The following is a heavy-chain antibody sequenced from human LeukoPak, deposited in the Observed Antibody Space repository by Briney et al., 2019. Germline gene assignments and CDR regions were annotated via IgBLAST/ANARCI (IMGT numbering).Heavy chain of an antibody. J-gene: IGHJ2*01. Sequence: GGSLRLSCAASGFTFSSYAMSWVRQAPGKGLEWVANIKEDGSDKNYVDSVKGRFTISRDNAKNTLYLQMNSLRAADTAVYYCTRWTDWYFDLWGRGTLVTVSS. CDR3: TRWTDWYFDL. CDR2: IKEDGSDK. D-gene: IGHD3/OR15-3a*01. V-gene: IGHV3-7*01. CDR1: GFTFSSYA.